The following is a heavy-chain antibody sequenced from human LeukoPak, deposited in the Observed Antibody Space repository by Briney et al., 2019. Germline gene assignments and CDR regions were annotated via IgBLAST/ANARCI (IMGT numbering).Heavy chain of an antibody. Sequence: GGSLRLSCAASGFTVSSNYMSWVRQAPGKGLEWVSVIYSGGSTYYADSVKGRFTISRDNSKNTLYLQMNSLRAEDTAVYYCARDGESATIKRLDYWGQGTLVTVSS. CDR2: IYSGGST. CDR3: ARDGESATIKRLDY. D-gene: IGHD5-12*01. V-gene: IGHV3-66*02. J-gene: IGHJ4*02. CDR1: GFTVSSNY.